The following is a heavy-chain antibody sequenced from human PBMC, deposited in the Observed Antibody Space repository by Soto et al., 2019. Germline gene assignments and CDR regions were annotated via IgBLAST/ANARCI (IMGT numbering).Heavy chain of an antibody. CDR2: ISGSGGST. D-gene: IGHD6-6*01. CDR1: GFTFSSYA. Sequence: GGSLRLSCAASGFTFSSYAMSWVRQAPGKGLEWVSAISGSGGSTYYADSVKGRFTISRDNSKNTLYLQMNSLRAEDTAVYYCAKEHSSSSFQAYYYYYYMDVWGKGTTVTVSS. V-gene: IGHV3-23*01. J-gene: IGHJ6*03. CDR3: AKEHSSSSFQAYYYYYYMDV.